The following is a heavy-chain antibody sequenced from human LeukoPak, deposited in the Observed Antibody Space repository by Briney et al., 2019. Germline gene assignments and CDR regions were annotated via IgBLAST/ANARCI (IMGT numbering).Heavy chain of an antibody. Sequence: GGSLRLSCAASGFTVITNHMTWVRQAPGKGLERVSVIFIDNNIYYADSVKVRFTISRENATNTLYLQMNRLRAEDTAVYYCATSLVAGAKGTGHFDSWGQGTLVTVSS. CDR2: IFIDNNI. V-gene: IGHV3-53*01. J-gene: IGHJ4*02. CDR3: ATSLVAGAKGTGHFDS. D-gene: IGHD1-26*01. CDR1: GFTVITNH.